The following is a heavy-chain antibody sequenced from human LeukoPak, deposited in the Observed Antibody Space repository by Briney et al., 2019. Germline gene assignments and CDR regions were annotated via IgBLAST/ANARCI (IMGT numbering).Heavy chain of an antibody. CDR3: ATAVVPAARKDY. CDR2: FDPEDGEA. D-gene: IGHD2-2*01. V-gene: IGHV1-24*01. Sequence: ASVKVSCKVSGYTLTELSMHWVRQAPGKGLEWMGGFDPEDGEAIYAQKFQGRVTMTEDTSTDTAYMELSSLRSEDTAVYYCATAVVPAARKDYWGQGTLVTVSS. CDR1: GYTLTELS. J-gene: IGHJ4*02.